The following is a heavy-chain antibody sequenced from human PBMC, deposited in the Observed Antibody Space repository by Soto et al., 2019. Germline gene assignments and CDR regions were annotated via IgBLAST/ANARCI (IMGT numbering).Heavy chain of an antibody. D-gene: IGHD7-27*01. CDR2: IYYTGNT. V-gene: IGHV4-59*11. CDR3: TRANWYSEY. CDR1: GGSISNHY. J-gene: IGHJ4*02. Sequence: QVQLQASGPGLVKPSETLSLTCSVSGGSISNHYWSWIRQPPGQGLEWIGYIYYTGNTNYNPSLKSRVTMSVDTSRNQISLKLTTVTDADKAVYYCTRANWYSEYWGKGTLVSVSS.